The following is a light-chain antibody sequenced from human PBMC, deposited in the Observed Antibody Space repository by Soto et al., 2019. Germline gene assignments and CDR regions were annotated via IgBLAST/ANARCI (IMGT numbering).Light chain of an antibody. V-gene: IGKV3-15*01. CDR2: GAS. CDR3: QQYNIWPGT. Sequence: EMVMTQSPATLSVSPGERATLSCRASQSVSSDLAWYQQKPGQAPRLLIYGASTRATGIPARFSGSGSGTEFTLTISSLQYEDFAVYYCQQYNIWPGTFGQGTKVDIK. J-gene: IGKJ1*01. CDR1: QSVSSD.